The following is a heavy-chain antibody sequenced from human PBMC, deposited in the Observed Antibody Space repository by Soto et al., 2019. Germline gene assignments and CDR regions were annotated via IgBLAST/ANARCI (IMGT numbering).Heavy chain of an antibody. J-gene: IGHJ4*02. CDR1: GGSMSSGGYY. Sequence: QVQLQESGPGLVKPSQTLSLTCTVSGGSMSSGGYYWSWIRQHPGKGLEWIGYIHHSGSTYYNPSLKSRVAISVDTSKSQFSLKLRSVTAADTAVYYCARYGRVMSFDDWGQGTLVTDSS. V-gene: IGHV4-31*03. CDR2: IHHSGST. CDR3: ARYGRVMSFDD. D-gene: IGHD3-16*01.